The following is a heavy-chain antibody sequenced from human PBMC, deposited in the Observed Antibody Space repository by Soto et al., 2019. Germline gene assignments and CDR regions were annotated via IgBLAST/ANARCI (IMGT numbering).Heavy chain of an antibody. CDR3: ARVSKYYDFWSGVYYYYGMDV. CDR2: ISYDGSNK. CDR1: GFTFSSYG. J-gene: IGHJ6*02. Sequence: GGSLRLSCAASGFTFSSYGMHWVRQAPGKGLEWVAVISYDGSNKYYADSVKGRFAISRDNSKNTLYLQMNSLRAEDTAVYYCARVSKYYDFWSGVYYYYGMDVWGQGTTVTVSS. D-gene: IGHD3-3*01. V-gene: IGHV3-30*03.